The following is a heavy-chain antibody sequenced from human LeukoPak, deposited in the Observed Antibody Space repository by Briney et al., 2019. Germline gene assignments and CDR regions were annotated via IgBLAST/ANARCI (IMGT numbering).Heavy chain of an antibody. J-gene: IGHJ4*02. V-gene: IGHV4-34*01. CDR3: ARGRRWLQFGATFDY. Sequence: SETLSLTCAVYGGSFSGYYWSWIRQPPGKGLEWIGEINHSGSTNYNPSLKSRVTISVDTSKNQFSLKLSSVTAADTAVYYYARGRRWLQFGATFDYWGQGTLVTVSS. D-gene: IGHD5-24*01. CDR1: GGSFSGYY. CDR2: INHSGST.